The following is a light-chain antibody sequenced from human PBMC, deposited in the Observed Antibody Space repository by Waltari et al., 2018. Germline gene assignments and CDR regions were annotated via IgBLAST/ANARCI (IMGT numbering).Light chain of an antibody. V-gene: IGLV2-8*01. CDR1: SSDVGGYNY. J-gene: IGLJ1*01. CDR2: GVT. CDR3: SSYAGSDTWRYV. Sequence: QSALTQPPSASGSPGQSVTISCTGTSSDVGGYNYVSWFQHHPGKAPRLVIYGVTKRPSGGPGRVAGSKSGNTASLTVSGLQAEDEADYYCSSYAGSDTWRYVFGTGTKVTVL.